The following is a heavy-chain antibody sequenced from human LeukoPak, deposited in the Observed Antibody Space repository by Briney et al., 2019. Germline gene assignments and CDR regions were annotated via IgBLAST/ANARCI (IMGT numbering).Heavy chain of an antibody. CDR1: GFTFSSYG. CDR3: AKDATTVTLEDYFDY. J-gene: IGHJ4*02. Sequence: GGSLRLSCAASGFTFSSYGMHWVRQAPGKGLEWVAVISYDGSNTYYADFVKGRLTISRDNSKNTLYLQMNSLRAEDTAVYYCAKDATTVTLEDYFDYWGQGTLVTASS. D-gene: IGHD4-17*01. V-gene: IGHV3-30*18. CDR2: ISYDGSNT.